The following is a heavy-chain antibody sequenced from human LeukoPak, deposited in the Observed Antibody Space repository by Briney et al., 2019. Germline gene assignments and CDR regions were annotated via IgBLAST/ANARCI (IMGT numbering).Heavy chain of an antibody. CDR3: AKDALGGSSRGYYFDY. Sequence: SETLSLTCTVSGDSINSNSFYWGWIRQPPGKGLQWLGSVYYNGITYYNPSLKSRVIISIDTSKNLFSLNLTSVTAEDTAVYYCAKDALGGSSRGYYFDYWGQGTLVTVSS. D-gene: IGHD6-13*01. J-gene: IGHJ4*02. CDR1: GDSINSNSFY. CDR2: VYYNGIT. V-gene: IGHV4-39*07.